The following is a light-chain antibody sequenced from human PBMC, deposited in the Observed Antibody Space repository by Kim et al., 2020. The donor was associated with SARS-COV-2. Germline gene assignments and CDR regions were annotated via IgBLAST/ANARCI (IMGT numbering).Light chain of an antibody. J-gene: IGKJ2*02. CDR1: QAVSGDQ. V-gene: IGKV3-20*01. CDR3: QQYGHSPRT. CDR2: GAS. Sequence: WSPGQSLTLSCRASQAVSGDQVAWYAPRPGQAPRLLIYGASGRAPDIADRFTGSGSGTDFTLTISRLDPEDFAVYFCQQYGHSPRTFGQGTKLEI.